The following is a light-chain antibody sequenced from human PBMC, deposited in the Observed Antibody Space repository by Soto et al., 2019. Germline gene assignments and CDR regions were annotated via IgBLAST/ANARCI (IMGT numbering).Light chain of an antibody. Sequence: EIVMTQSPATLSVSPGERATLSCRASQSVSSNLAWYQQKPGQAPRLLIYGASTSATGIPATFSGSGSGTEFTLTISSLQSEDFAVYYCQQYNNWPPRTFGGGTKVEIK. J-gene: IGKJ4*01. CDR3: QQYNNWPPRT. CDR2: GAS. CDR1: QSVSSN. V-gene: IGKV3-15*01.